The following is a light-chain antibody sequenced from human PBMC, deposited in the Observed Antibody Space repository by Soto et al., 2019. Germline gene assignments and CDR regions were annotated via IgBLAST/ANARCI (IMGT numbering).Light chain of an antibody. Sequence: EIVFTQSPGTLSLSPGARAPLSCRASQSVGSSYLAWYQQKPGQAPRLLIYGASSRATGIPDRFSGSGSGTDFTLTISRLEPEDFAVYYCQQYGSSPLTFGGGTKVDIK. CDR1: QSVGSSY. V-gene: IGKV3-20*01. CDR2: GAS. CDR3: QQYGSSPLT. J-gene: IGKJ4*01.